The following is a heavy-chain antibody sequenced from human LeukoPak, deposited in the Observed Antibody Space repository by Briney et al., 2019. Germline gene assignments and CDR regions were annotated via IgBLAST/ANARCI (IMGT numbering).Heavy chain of an antibody. D-gene: IGHD3-16*01. CDR2: ISWNSGSI. CDR1: GFTFDDYA. CDR3: AKDITPRLVWDGYFDY. Sequence: GRSLRLSCAASGFTFDDYAMHWVRQAPGKGLEWVSGISWNSGSIGYADSVKGRFTISRDNAKNSLYLQMNSLRAEDMALYYCAKDITPRLVWDGYFDYWGQGTLVTVSS. J-gene: IGHJ4*02. V-gene: IGHV3-9*03.